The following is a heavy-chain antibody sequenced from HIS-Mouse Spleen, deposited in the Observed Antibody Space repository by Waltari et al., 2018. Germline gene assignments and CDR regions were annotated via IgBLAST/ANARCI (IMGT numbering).Heavy chain of an antibody. CDR1: GFTFSSYA. CDR3: ARDSYSSSWYFDY. Sequence: QVQLVESGGGVVQPGRSLRLSCAASGFTFSSYAMHWVRQAPGKGLEWVAVISYDGSNKYYADSVKGRFTNSRDNSKNTLYLQMNSLRAEDTAVYYCARDSYSSSWYFDYWGQGTLVTVSS. CDR2: ISYDGSNK. J-gene: IGHJ4*02. V-gene: IGHV3-30*01. D-gene: IGHD6-13*01.